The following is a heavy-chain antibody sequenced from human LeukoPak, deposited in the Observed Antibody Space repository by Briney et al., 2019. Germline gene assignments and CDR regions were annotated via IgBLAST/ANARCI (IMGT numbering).Heavy chain of an antibody. V-gene: IGHV3-30-3*01. CDR3: ARDGYSSGWYPDAFDI. CDR2: ISYDGSNK. Sequence: GGSLRLSCAASGFTFSSYAMHWVRQALGKGLEWVAVISYDGSNKYYADSVKGRFTISRDNSKNTLYLQMNSLRAEDTAVYYCARDGYSSGWYPDAFDIWGQGTMVTVSS. CDR1: GFTFSSYA. D-gene: IGHD6-19*01. J-gene: IGHJ3*02.